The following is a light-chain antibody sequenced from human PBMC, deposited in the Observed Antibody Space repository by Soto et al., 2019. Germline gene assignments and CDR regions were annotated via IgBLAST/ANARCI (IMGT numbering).Light chain of an antibody. CDR1: QSVSSN. J-gene: IGKJ2*01. V-gene: IGKV3-15*01. Sequence: EIVMTQSPATLSVSPGERATLSCRASQSVSSNLAWYQQKPGQAPRLLIYAASTRATGIPARFSGSGSGTAFTLTISSLQSEDVAVYYCQQYNKWPPYTFGQGTKLEIK. CDR2: AAS. CDR3: QQYNKWPPYT.